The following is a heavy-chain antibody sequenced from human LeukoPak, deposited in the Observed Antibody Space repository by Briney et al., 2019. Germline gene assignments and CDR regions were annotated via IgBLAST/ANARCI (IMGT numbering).Heavy chain of an antibody. CDR3: ARESSGSTSGIDF. CDR1: GFDFSRFP. CDR2: FTYKGSDR. Sequence: GGSLRLSCAASGFDFSRFPMHWARQIPGKGLEWVAVFTYKGSDRYYADSVTGRFTISRDNSRSKLYLQMNSLRREDTAVYYCARESSGSTSGIDFWGQGTLVTVSS. J-gene: IGHJ4*02. D-gene: IGHD1-26*01. V-gene: IGHV3-30*03.